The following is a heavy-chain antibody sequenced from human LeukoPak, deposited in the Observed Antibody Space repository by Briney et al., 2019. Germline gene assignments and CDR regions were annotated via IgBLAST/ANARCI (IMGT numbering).Heavy chain of an antibody. V-gene: IGHV3-23*01. J-gene: IGHJ4*02. D-gene: IGHD1-1*01. CDR2: ISGSGGST. Sequence: TGGSLRLSCAASGFTFSSYGMSWVRQAPGKGLEWVSAISGSGGSTYYADSVKGRFTISRDNSKNTLYLQMNSLRAEDTAVYYCANGPGIQYYFDYWGQGTLVTVSS. CDR1: GFTFSSYG. CDR3: ANGPGIQYYFDY.